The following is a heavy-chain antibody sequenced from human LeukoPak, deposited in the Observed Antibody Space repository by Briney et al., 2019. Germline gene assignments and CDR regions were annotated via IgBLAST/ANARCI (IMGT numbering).Heavy chain of an antibody. CDR1: AITFSSYP. V-gene: IGHV3-23*01. J-gene: IGHJ5*02. Sequence: PGGSLRLSCAASAITFSSYPMSWVRQAPGKELEWVSAISGVGGSTFYADSVKGRFTISRDNSKNTVYLQMNSLRADDTAVYYCAKGGSYYTSSWFDPWGQGTLVTVSS. D-gene: IGHD3-10*01. CDR3: AKGGSYYTSSWFDP. CDR2: ISGVGGST.